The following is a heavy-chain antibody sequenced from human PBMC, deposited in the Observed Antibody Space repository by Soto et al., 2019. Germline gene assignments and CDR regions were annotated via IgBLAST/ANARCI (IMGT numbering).Heavy chain of an antibody. CDR1: GGFVSSGSYY. Sequence: QVQLQQWGAGLLKPSETLSLTCAVYGGFVSSGSYYWSWIRQPPGKGLEWIGEMSHSGGTHFNPSRKSRVTISVDTSKNQFSLKMSSVTDADTALYYCARVERGTATTVVDAFDIWGPGTMVTVSS. D-gene: IGHD1-1*01. V-gene: IGHV4-34*01. J-gene: IGHJ3*02. CDR2: MSHSGGT. CDR3: ARVERGTATTVVDAFDI.